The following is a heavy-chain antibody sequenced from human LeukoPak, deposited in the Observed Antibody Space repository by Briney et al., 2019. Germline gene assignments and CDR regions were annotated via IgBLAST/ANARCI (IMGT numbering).Heavy chain of an antibody. J-gene: IGHJ4*02. V-gene: IGHV3-48*03. CDR1: GFTFSSCE. CDR2: ISSGGNTI. D-gene: IGHD5-18*01. Sequence: GGSLRLSCAASGFTFSSCEMNWVRQAPGKGLEWVSYISSGGNTIYYADSVKGRFTISRDNAKNSLYLQMNSLRAEDTAVYYCAREGTAMVSFDYWGQGTLVTVSS. CDR3: AREGTAMVSFDY.